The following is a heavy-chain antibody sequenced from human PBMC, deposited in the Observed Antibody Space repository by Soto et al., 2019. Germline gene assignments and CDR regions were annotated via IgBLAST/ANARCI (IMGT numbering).Heavy chain of an antibody. D-gene: IGHD3-10*01. Sequence: GESLKTSCKCSGYSFTSYWISWVRQMPGKGLEWMGRIDPSDSYTNYSPSFQGHVTISADKSISTAYLQWSSLKASDTAMYYCARHWVPLWVRGVIITGRPADWGQGTLVTVSS. CDR3: ARHWVPLWVRGVIITGRPAD. CDR2: IDPSDSYT. CDR1: GYSFTSYW. V-gene: IGHV5-10-1*01. J-gene: IGHJ4*02.